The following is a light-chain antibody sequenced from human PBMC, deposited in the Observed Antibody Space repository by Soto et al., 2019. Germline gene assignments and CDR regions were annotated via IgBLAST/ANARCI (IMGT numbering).Light chain of an antibody. CDR3: SSYRSLNTVV. CDR1: SSDVGGYNY. Sequence: QSVLTQPASVSGSPGQSITISCTGTSSDVGGYNYVSWYQQHPGNAPKLIIYEVSNRPSGVSNRFSGSKSGNTASLTISGLQAEDEADYYCSSYRSLNTVVFGGGTKVTVL. J-gene: IGLJ3*02. CDR2: EVS. V-gene: IGLV2-14*01.